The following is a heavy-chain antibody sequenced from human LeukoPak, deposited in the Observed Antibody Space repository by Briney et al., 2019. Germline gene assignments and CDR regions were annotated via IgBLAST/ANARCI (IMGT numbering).Heavy chain of an antibody. J-gene: IGHJ5*02. CDR3: ARARSSNPLGGHWFDP. Sequence: AETLSLTCAVYGGSFSGYYWSWIRQPPGKGLEWIGEINHSGSTNYNPSLKSRVTISVDTSKSQLSQKLSCVAAADTALYYCARARSSNPLGGHWFDPWGQGTLVSVSS. CDR2: INHSGST. V-gene: IGHV4-34*01. D-gene: IGHD4-11*01. CDR1: GGSFSGYY.